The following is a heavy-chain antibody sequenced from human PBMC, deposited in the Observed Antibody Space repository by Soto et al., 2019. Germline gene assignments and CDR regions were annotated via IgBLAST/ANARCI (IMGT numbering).Heavy chain of an antibody. V-gene: IGHV4-39*01. CDR1: GGSISSGDYY. J-gene: IGHJ4*02. CDR3: ARTPVTRETYFDY. Sequence: SETLSLTCTVSGGSISSGDYYWGWIRQPPGKGLEWIGTIHHSGTTYYNLSLKSRVTVSVDKSKTQFSLKLSSVTAADRAVYYCARTPVTRETYFDYWGQGTPVTVSS. D-gene: IGHD4-17*01. CDR2: IHHSGTT.